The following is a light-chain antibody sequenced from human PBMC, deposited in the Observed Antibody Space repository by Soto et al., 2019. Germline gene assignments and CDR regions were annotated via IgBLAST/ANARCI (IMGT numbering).Light chain of an antibody. J-gene: IGKJ4*01. Sequence: LMTQSPSSLSADVGDRVTITCRASQDIGNFLAWYQQKPGKVPKLLIYAASTLQSGVPSRFIGSGSGTDFTLTISSLQPEDVATYYCQKCKVAPFTFGGGTNVDI. CDR2: AAS. V-gene: IGKV1-27*01. CDR1: QDIGNF. CDR3: QKCKVAPFT.